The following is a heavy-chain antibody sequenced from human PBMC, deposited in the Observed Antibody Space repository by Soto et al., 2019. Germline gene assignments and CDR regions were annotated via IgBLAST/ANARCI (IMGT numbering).Heavy chain of an antibody. CDR2: IYPGDSDT. J-gene: IGHJ6*02. Sequence: GESLKISCKGSGYSFTRYWIGWVRQMPGKGLEWMGIIYPGDSDTRYSPSFQGQVTISADKSISTAYLQWSSLKASDTAMYYCARFDIVVVPAAEKGGYYYGMDVWGQGTTVTVSS. V-gene: IGHV5-51*01. D-gene: IGHD2-2*01. CDR3: ARFDIVVVPAAEKGGYYYGMDV. CDR1: GYSFTRYW.